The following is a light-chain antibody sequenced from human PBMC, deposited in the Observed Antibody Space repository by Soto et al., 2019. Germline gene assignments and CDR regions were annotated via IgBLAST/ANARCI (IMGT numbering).Light chain of an antibody. Sequence: QSALTQPASVSGSPGQSITISCTGTSNDVGGYNYVSWYQQHLGKAPKLMIYEVSNRPSGISNRFSGSKSGNAASLTISGLQADDEADYYCSSYTTSSTYVFGTWTKVTVL. V-gene: IGLV2-14*01. CDR2: EVS. CDR3: SSYTTSSTYV. J-gene: IGLJ1*01. CDR1: SNDVGGYNY.